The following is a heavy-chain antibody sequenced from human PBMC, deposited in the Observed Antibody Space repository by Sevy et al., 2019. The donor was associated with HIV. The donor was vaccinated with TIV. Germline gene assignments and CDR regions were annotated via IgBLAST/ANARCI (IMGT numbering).Heavy chain of an antibody. J-gene: IGHJ3*02. CDR3: ARRLYGDYSDAFDI. D-gene: IGHD4-17*01. CDR1: GGSISSSNYY. CDR2: ISYSWNT. Sequence: SETLSLTCTVPGGSISSSNYYWSWIRQPPGKGLEWIGYISYSWNTYYGPSLKSRVTISGDTSQNQFSLKLSSVTAADTAVYYCARRLYGDYSDAFDIWGQGTVVTVSS. V-gene: IGHV4-30-4*01.